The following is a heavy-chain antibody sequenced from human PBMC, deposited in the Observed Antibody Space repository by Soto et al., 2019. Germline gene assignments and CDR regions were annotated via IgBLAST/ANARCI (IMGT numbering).Heavy chain of an antibody. CDR1: GGSFSGYY. J-gene: IGHJ4*02. D-gene: IGHD6-13*01. CDR3: ARAKVPYSRSWYVFGYFDY. CDR2: INHSGST. Sequence: QVQLQQWGAGLLKPSETLSLTCAVYGGSFSGYYWSWIRQPPGKGLEWIGEINHSGSTNYNPSLKSRATIAVDTSKNQFSLKLSSVTAADTAVYYCARAKVPYSRSWYVFGYFDYWGQGTLVTVSS. V-gene: IGHV4-34*01.